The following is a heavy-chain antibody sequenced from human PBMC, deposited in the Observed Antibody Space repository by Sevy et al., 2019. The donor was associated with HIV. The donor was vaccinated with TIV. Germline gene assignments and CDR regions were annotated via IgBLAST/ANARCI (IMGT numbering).Heavy chain of an antibody. CDR1: GGSISSINYY. V-gene: IGHV4-61*02. CDR3: ARVGDSYDSSSNSRYAPFDI. D-gene: IGHD3-22*01. Sequence: SETLSLTCTVSGGSISSINYYWNWIRQPAGKGLEWIGRIFNSGSTNYNPSLKSRVTISVDTSKNQFSLNLSSVTAADTAVYYCARVGDSYDSSSNSRYAPFDIWGKGTLVTVPS. J-gene: IGHJ3*02. CDR2: IFNSGST.